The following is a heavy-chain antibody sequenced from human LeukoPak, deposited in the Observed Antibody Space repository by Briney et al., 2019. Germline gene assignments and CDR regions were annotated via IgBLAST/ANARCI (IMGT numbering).Heavy chain of an antibody. CDR2: ISGSGGST. D-gene: IGHD3-22*01. V-gene: IGHV3-23*01. J-gene: IGHJ4*02. CDR3: ARDQPNYDSSGYYPNIDY. Sequence: GGSLRLSCAASGFTFSSYAMSWVRQAPGKGLEWVSAISGSGGSTYYADSVKGRFTISRDNAKNSLYLQMNSLRDEDTAVYYCARDQPNYDSSGYYPNIDYWGQGTLVTVSS. CDR1: GFTFSSYA.